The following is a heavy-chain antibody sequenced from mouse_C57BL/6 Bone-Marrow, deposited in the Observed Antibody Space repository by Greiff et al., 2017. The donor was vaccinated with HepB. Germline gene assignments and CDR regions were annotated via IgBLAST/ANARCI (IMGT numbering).Heavy chain of an antibody. J-gene: IGHJ4*01. CDR2: ISSGSSTI. V-gene: IGHV5-17*01. D-gene: IGHD2-4*01. Sequence: EVQGVESGGGLVKPGGSLKLSCAASGFTFSDYGMHWVRQAPEKGLEWVAYISSGSSTIYYADTVKGRFTISRDHAKNTLFLQMTSLRSEDTAMYYCARTITTYYYAMDYWGQGTSVTVSS. CDR1: GFTFSDYG. CDR3: ARTITTYYYAMDY.